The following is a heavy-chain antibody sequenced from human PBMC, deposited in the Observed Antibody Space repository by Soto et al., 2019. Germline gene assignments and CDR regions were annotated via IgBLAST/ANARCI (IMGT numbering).Heavy chain of an antibody. Sequence: PGESLKISCKGSGYSFTTFWITWVRQMPGKGLEWMGTVDPRDSYTNYSPSFQGHVTISADKSISTAYLQWSSLKASDTAIYYCARTYSGRYSFFDYWGQGTLVTVSS. CDR1: GYSFTTFW. V-gene: IGHV5-10-1*01. D-gene: IGHD1-26*01. J-gene: IGHJ4*02. CDR2: VDPRDSYT. CDR3: ARTYSGRYSFFDY.